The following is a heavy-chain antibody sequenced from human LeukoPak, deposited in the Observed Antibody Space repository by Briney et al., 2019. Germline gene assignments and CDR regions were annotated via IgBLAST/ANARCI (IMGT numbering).Heavy chain of an antibody. CDR3: ARLDFWSGYDY. V-gene: IGHV3-74*01. CDR2: INSEGSSR. D-gene: IGHD3-3*01. CDR1: GFTFSSYW. J-gene: IGHJ4*02. Sequence: PGGSLRLSCGGSGFTFSSYWMHWVRQAPGKGLVWVSRINSEGSSRSYADSVKGRFTISRDNAKNTLYLQMNSLRAEDTAVYYCARLDFWSGYDYWGQGTLVTVSS.